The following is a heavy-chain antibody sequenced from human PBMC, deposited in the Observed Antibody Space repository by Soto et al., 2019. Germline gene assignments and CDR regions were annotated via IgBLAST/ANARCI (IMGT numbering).Heavy chain of an antibody. Sequence: PSETLSLPCTVSGGSISSGGYYWSWIRQHPGKGLEWIGYIYYSGSTYYNPSLKSRVTISVDTSKNQFSLKLSSVTAAGTAAYYCARVRQQLIRRWFDHWGQGTLVTVSS. CDR3: ARVRQQLIRRWFDH. CDR2: IYYSGST. D-gene: IGHD6-13*01. J-gene: IGHJ5*02. V-gene: IGHV4-31*03. CDR1: GGSISSGGYY.